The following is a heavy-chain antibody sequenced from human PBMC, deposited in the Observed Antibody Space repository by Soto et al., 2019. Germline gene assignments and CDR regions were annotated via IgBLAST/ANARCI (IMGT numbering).Heavy chain of an antibody. Sequence: PGGSLRLSCAASGFTFSSYGMHWVRQAPGKGLEWVSSISGGGGTTYYADSMKGRFTISRDNSKNTLFLQMSSLRAEDTAVYYCAKGRGDNSGRRAYDYWGQGTLVTVSS. J-gene: IGHJ4*02. D-gene: IGHD6-19*01. CDR1: GFTFSSYG. CDR3: AKGRGDNSGRRAYDY. CDR2: ISGGGGTT. V-gene: IGHV3-23*01.